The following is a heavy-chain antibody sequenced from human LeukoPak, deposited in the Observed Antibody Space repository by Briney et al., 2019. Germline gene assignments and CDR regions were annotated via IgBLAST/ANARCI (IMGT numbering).Heavy chain of an antibody. CDR1: GYTFTGYY. CDR2: INPNSGGT. Sequence: ASVKVSCKASGYTFTGYYMHWVRQSPGQGLEWMGWINPNSGGTNYAQKFQGRVTMTRDTSISTAYMELSRLRSDDTAVYYCARWGAGLPTLKDYCYYGMDVWGQGTTVTVSS. D-gene: IGHD3-16*01. J-gene: IGHJ6*02. CDR3: ARWGAGLPTLKDYCYYGMDV. V-gene: IGHV1-2*02.